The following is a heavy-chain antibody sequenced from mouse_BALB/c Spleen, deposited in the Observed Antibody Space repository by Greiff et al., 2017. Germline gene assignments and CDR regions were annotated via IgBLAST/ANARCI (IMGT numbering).Heavy chain of an antibody. CDR2: IWAGGST. Sequence: QVQLQQSGPGLVAPSQSLSITCTVSGFSLTGYGVNWVRQPPGKGLEWLGMIWAGGSTNYNSALMSRLSISKDNSKSQVFLKMNSLQTDDTAMYYCARGPLLRLPDYWGQGTTLTVSS. D-gene: IGHD1-2*01. CDR1: GFSLTGYG. V-gene: IGHV2-9*02. J-gene: IGHJ2*01. CDR3: ARGPLLRLPDY.